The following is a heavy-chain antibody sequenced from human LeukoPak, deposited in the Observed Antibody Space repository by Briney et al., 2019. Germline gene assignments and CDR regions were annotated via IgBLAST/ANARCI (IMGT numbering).Heavy chain of an antibody. CDR3: ARQRIVQNWFDP. Sequence: GASVKVSCKASGGTFSSYALSWVRQAPGQGLEWMGGIIPIFGTANYAQKFQGRVTITADESTSTAYMELSSLRSEDTAVYYCARQRIVQNWFDPWGQGTLVTVSS. D-gene: IGHD2/OR15-2a*01. J-gene: IGHJ5*02. CDR2: IIPIFGTA. V-gene: IGHV1-69*13. CDR1: GGTFSSYA.